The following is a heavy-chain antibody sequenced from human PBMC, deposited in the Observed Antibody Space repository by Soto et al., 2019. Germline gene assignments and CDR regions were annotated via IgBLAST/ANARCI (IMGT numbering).Heavy chain of an antibody. CDR1: GYTFTGYY. CDR3: AREGTTVTTWDAFDI. J-gene: IGHJ3*02. D-gene: IGHD4-17*01. Sequence: ASVKVSCKASGYTFTGYYMHWVRQAPGQGLEWMGWINPNSGGTNYAQKFQGWVTMTRDTSISTAYMELSRLRSDDTAVYYCAREGTTVTTWDAFDIWGQGTTVTVSS. V-gene: IGHV1-2*04. CDR2: INPNSGGT.